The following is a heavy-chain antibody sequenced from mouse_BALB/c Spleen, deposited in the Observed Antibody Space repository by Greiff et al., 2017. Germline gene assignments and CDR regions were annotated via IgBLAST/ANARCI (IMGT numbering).Heavy chain of an antibody. J-gene: IGHJ4*01. CDR3: ARSGGNNAMDY. V-gene: IGHV1-14*01. CDR1: GYTFTNYV. CDR2: INPYNDGT. Sequence: EVQLQQSGPELVKPGASVKMSCKASGYTFTNYVMHWVKQKPGQGLEWIGYINPYNDGTKYNEKFKGKATLTSDKSSSTAYMELSSLTSEDSAVYYCARSGGNNAMDYWGQGTSVTVSS. D-gene: IGHD2-1*01.